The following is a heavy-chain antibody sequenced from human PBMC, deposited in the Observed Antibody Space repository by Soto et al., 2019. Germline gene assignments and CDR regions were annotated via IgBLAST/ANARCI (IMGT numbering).Heavy chain of an antibody. J-gene: IGHJ6*02. CDR2: MYGSGST. D-gene: IGHD1-1*01. V-gene: IGHV4-4*07. Sequence: QVQLRESGPGLVKALETLSLTCTVSGESISTYYWSWIRQPAGKGLEWIGRMYGSGSTNYSPFLKSRVTMSVDTSKNQFSLKLNSVTAADTAVYYCARVLLERRHYFGMDVWGQGTTVIVSS. CDR1: GESISTYY. CDR3: ARVLLERRHYFGMDV.